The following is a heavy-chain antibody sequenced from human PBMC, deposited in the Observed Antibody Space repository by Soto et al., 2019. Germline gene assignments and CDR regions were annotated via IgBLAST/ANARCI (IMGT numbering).Heavy chain of an antibody. CDR3: ARAGAATLSDY. CDR1: GGSISSYY. J-gene: IGHJ4*02. Sequence: SETLSLTCTVSGGSISSYYWSWIRQPPGKRLEWIGSIYYSGSTNYNPTLKSRLTISVDTSKNQFSLKLSSVTAADTAVYYCARAGAATLSDYWGQGTLVTVSS. CDR2: IYYSGST. D-gene: IGHD2-15*01. V-gene: IGHV4-59*01.